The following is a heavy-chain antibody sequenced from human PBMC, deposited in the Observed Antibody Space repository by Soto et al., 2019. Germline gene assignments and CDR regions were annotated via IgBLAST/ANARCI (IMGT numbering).Heavy chain of an antibody. V-gene: IGHV3-74*01. D-gene: IGHD2-15*01. Sequence: GGSLRLSCAASGFTFSSYWMYWVRQAPGKGLVWVSRINSDGSSTSYADSVKGRFTISRDNAKNTLYLQMNSLRAEDTAVYYCARERYCSGGSCYGYDAFDIWGQGTMVTVSS. CDR3: ARERYCSGGSCYGYDAFDI. CDR1: GFTFSSYW. J-gene: IGHJ3*02. CDR2: INSDGSST.